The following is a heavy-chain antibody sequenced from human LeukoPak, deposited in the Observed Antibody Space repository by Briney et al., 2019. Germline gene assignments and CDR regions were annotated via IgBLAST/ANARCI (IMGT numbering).Heavy chain of an antibody. CDR1: GFTFSSYA. CDR3: QTLRLADHFDY. V-gene: IGHV3-23*05. Sequence: GGSLRLSCAASGFTFSSYAMNWVRLSAGKGLRRVSAITDKGNTTYYAASAQVRFTIPRDNSKNTPHLKMNILRVEDPAVYSFQTLRLADHFDYWGEGTLVTVSS. CDR2: ITDKGNTT. D-gene: IGHD3-3*02. J-gene: IGHJ4*02.